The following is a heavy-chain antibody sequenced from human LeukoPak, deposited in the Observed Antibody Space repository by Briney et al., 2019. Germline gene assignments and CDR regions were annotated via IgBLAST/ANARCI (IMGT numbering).Heavy chain of an antibody. D-gene: IGHD2-21*01. CDR3: AKEVVIAILYYYMDV. Sequence: GGSLRLSCAASGFTFSSYAMSWVRQAPGKGLGWVSAISGSGGSTYYADSVKGRFTISRDNSKNTLYLQMNSLRAEDTAVYYCAKEVVIAILYYYMDVWGKGTTVTVSS. CDR1: GFTFSSYA. CDR2: ISGSGGST. V-gene: IGHV3-23*01. J-gene: IGHJ6*03.